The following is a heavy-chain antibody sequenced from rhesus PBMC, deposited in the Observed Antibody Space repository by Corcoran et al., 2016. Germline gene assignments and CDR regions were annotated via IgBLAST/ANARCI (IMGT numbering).Heavy chain of an antibody. CDR1: GGSISGHN. CDR3: ARAAPGVDYAFDV. J-gene: IGHJ3*01. CDR2: IGGSSGRT. Sequence: QVQLQESGPGLVKPSETLSLTCAVSGGSISGHNWNWIRQPPGKGLDWIGYIGGSSGRTDYNSSLKTRVTISTDTSKNQFSLNLISVTPADTAVYYCARAAPGVDYAFDVWGQGLRVTVSS. V-gene: IGHV4S5*01. D-gene: IGHD3-34*01.